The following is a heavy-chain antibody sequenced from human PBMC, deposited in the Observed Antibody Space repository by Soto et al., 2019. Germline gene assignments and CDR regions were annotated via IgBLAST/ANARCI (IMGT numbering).Heavy chain of an antibody. CDR2: IWGDGSNR. D-gene: IGHD3-16*01. V-gene: IGHV3-33*01. CDR1: GFTFSSYG. Sequence: QVQVVESGGGVVQPGRSLRLSCAASGFTFSSYGMHWVRQAPGKGLEWVAVIWGDGSNRYYADSVKGRFTISRDNSKNTLYLQMNSLRAEDTAVYYCAREGAGSRGRWLQQVDYWGQGTLVTVSS. J-gene: IGHJ4*02. CDR3: AREGAGSRGRWLQQVDY.